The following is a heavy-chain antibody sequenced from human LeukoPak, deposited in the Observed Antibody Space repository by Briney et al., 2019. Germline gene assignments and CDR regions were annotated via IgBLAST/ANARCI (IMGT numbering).Heavy chain of an antibody. J-gene: IGHJ4*02. CDR1: GYTFTSYG. CDR3: ARDSVLLYDILTGPSAGGFDY. D-gene: IGHD3-9*01. Sequence: ASVKVSCKASGYTFTSYGISWVRQAPGQGLEWMGWISAYNGNTNYAQKLQGRVTMTTDTSTSTAYMELRSLRSDDTAVYYCARDSVLLYDILTGPSAGGFDYWGQGTLVTVSS. V-gene: IGHV1-18*01. CDR2: ISAYNGNT.